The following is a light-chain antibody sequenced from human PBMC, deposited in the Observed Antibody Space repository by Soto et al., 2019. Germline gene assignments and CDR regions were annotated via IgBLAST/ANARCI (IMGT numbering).Light chain of an antibody. V-gene: IGKV3-20*01. Sequence: EVVLTQSPGTLSLSPGERATLSCRASQSVSNNYFAWYQQKPGQAPRLLIFGSSDRATGIPDRFSGSGSGTDFTLTISRLEPEDCAVYYCQQYGSLPPYTFGQGTKLEI. CDR1: QSVSNNY. CDR3: QQYGSLPPYT. CDR2: GSS. J-gene: IGKJ2*01.